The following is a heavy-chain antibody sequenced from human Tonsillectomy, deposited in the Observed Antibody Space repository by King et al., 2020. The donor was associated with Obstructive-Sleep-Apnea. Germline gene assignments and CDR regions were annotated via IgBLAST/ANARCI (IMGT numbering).Heavy chain of an antibody. V-gene: IGHV3-48*04. CDR1: GFTFSTYS. D-gene: IGHD6-19*01. Sequence: VQLVESGGGLVQPGGSLRLSCAASGFTFSTYSMNWVRQAPGKGLEWVSYISSSSGTIFYTDSVKGRFTISRDNAKNSLYLQMNSLRAEDTAVYYCARDRGWPFDYWGQGTLVTVSS. J-gene: IGHJ4*02. CDR2: ISSSSGTI. CDR3: ARDRGWPFDY.